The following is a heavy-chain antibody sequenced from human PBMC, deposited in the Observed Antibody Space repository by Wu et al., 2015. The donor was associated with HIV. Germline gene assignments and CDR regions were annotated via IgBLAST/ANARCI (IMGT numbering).Heavy chain of an antibody. Sequence: QVQLVRSGAEVKKPGSSVKVSCKASGGTFSSYAISWVRQAPGQGLEWMGGIIPIFGTANYAQKFQGRVTITTDESTSTAYMELSSLRSEDTAVYYCARLTPYNWNDDNAFDIWGQGTMVTVSS. V-gene: IGHV1-69*05. CDR2: IIPIFGTA. CDR1: GGTFSSYA. D-gene: IGHD1-1*01. CDR3: ARLTPYNWNDDNAFDI. J-gene: IGHJ3*02.